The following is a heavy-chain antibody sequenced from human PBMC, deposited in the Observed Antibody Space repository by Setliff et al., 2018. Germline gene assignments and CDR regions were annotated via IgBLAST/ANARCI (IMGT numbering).Heavy chain of an antibody. V-gene: IGHV4-4*08. CDR1: GGSISSYY. Sequence: PSETLSLTCTVSGGSISSYYWSWIRQPPWKGLEWIGYVYNSGSTYYNPSLKSRLTISVDTYKNQFSLKLSSVTTADTAVYYCARRPHYYDGSAYYYFFDYWGQGTLVTVSS. J-gene: IGHJ4*02. CDR3: ARRPHYYDGSAYYYFFDY. D-gene: IGHD3-22*01. CDR2: VYNSGST.